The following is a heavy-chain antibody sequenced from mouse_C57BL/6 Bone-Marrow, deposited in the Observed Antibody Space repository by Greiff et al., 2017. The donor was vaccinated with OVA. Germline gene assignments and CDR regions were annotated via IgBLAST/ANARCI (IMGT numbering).Heavy chain of an antibody. CDR1: GYTFTSYW. V-gene: IGHV1-69*01. Sequence: VQLQQPGAELVMPGASVKLSCKASGYTFTSYWMHWVKQRPGQGLEWIGEIDPSDSYTNYNQKFKGKSTLTVDKSSSTAYMQLSSLTSEDSAVYYCARNDDGYYLWYFDVWGTGTTVTVSS. D-gene: IGHD2-3*01. CDR3: ARNDDGYYLWYFDV. CDR2: IDPSDSYT. J-gene: IGHJ1*03.